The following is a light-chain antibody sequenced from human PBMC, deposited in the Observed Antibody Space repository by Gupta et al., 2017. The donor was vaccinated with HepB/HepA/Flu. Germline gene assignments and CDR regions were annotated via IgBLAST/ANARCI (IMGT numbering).Light chain of an antibody. CDR1: QSVSSSY. Sequence: EIVLMQSPGTLFLSPGERATLPCRASQSVSSSYLAWYQQKPGQPPRLLIYGASSRATGIPDRFSGSGSGTDFTLTISRLEPEDFAVYYCQQYGSSLFTFGQGTRLEIK. CDR2: GAS. V-gene: IGKV3-20*01. J-gene: IGKJ5*01. CDR3: QQYGSSLFT.